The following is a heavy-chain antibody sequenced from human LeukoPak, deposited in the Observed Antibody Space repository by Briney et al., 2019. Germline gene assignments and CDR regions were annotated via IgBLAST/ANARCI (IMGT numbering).Heavy chain of an antibody. D-gene: IGHD6-13*01. V-gene: IGHV4-31*11. CDR2: IHYGGNT. CDR3: ARDGAAAPPHNYYGMDV. J-gene: IGHJ6*01. Sequence: KASETLSLTCVVSGDSIIRGGYCWTWIRQHPGKGLEWIGSIHYGGNTFYNPSLKSRIAISADTSKTQFSLKVSSVTAADTAVYYCARDGAAAPPHNYYGMDVWGQGTTVTVSS. CDR1: GDSIIRGGYC.